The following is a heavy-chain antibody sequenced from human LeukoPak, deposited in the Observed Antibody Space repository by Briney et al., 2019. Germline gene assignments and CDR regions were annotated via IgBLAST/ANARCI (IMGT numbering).Heavy chain of an antibody. CDR1: GYTFTSYA. J-gene: IGHJ4*02. D-gene: IGHD3-22*01. CDR3: ARWDYDSSGYALYYFDY. Sequence: GASVKVSCKASGYTFTSYAMSWVRQAPGQGLEWMGWINTYTGNPTYAQGFTGRFVFSLDTSVSTAYLQISSLKAEDTAVYYCARWDYDSSGYALYYFDYWGQGTLVTVSS. V-gene: IGHV7-4-1*02. CDR2: INTYTGNP.